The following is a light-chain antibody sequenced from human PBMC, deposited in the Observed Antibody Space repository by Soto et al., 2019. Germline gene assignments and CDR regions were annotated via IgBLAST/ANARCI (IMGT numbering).Light chain of an antibody. Sequence: QPVLTQPPSASGSPGQSLTISCTGTSTDVGNYNYVSWYQQHPGKAPKLMISDVNRRPSGVPDRFSGSKSGNTASLTVSGLQAEDEADYYCSSYAGSNNWVFGGGTQLTVL. J-gene: IGLJ3*02. CDR1: STDVGNYNY. CDR2: DVN. V-gene: IGLV2-8*01. CDR3: SSYAGSNNWV.